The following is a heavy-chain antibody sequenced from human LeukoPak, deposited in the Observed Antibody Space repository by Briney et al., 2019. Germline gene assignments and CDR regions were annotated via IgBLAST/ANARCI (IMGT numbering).Heavy chain of an antibody. CDR2: ISSSSYI. J-gene: IGHJ4*02. Sequence: GGSLRLSCAASGFTFSDYYMSWIRQAPGKGLEWVSSISSSSYICYADSVKGRFTISRDNAKNSLYLQMNSLRAEDTAVYYCARDRYGSGSYYNSFDYWGQGTLVTVSS. V-gene: IGHV3-69-1*01. CDR1: GFTFSDYY. D-gene: IGHD3-10*01. CDR3: ARDRYGSGSYYNSFDY.